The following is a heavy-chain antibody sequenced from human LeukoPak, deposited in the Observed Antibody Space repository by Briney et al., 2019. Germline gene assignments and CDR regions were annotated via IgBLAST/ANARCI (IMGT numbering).Heavy chain of an antibody. CDR2: INHNGNVN. CDR3: ARGGGLDV. J-gene: IGHJ6*02. CDR1: GFTFSSYW. Sequence: GGSLRLSCAASGFTFSSYWMNWARQAPGKGLEWAASINHNGNVNYYVDSVKGRFTISRDNAKNSRYLQMSNLRAEDTAVYFCARGGGLDVWGQGATVTVSS. V-gene: IGHV3-7*03. D-gene: IGHD3-16*01.